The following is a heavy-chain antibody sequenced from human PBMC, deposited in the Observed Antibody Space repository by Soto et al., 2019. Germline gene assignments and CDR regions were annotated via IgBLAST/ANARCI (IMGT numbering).Heavy chain of an antibody. D-gene: IGHD2-21*02. CDR1: GFTFSAYT. V-gene: IGHV3-30-3*01. J-gene: IGHJ4*02. CDR2: ISYDESDK. Sequence: LRLSCAASGFTFSAYTMHWVRQAPGKGLEWVSLISYDESDKFYADSVKGRFTISRDISKNTLYLQMTSLRSEDTALYYCAREGGDIESWGLGTLVTVSS. CDR3: AREGGDIES.